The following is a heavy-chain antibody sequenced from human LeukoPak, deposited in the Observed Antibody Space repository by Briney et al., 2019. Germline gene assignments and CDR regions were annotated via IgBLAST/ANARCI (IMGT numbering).Heavy chain of an antibody. J-gene: IGHJ4*02. Sequence: PGRSLRLSCAASGFTFSSYGMHWVRQAPGKGLEWVAAISYDGSNKYYADSVKGRFTISRDNSKNTLYLQMNSLRAEDTAVYYCAKDYYYYGSGSHEYYFDYWGQGTLVTVSS. CDR1: GFTFSSYG. CDR2: ISYDGSNK. V-gene: IGHV3-30*18. D-gene: IGHD3-10*01. CDR3: AKDYYYYGSGSHEYYFDY.